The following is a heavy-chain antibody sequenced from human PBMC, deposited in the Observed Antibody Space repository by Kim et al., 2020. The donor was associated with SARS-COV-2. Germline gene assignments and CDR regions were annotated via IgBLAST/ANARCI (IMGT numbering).Heavy chain of an antibody. CDR1: GYTFTGYY. J-gene: IGHJ5*02. D-gene: IGHD3-22*01. CDR2: INPNSGGT. CDR3: ASAETMIDNWFDP. V-gene: IGHV1-2*02. Sequence: ASMKVSCKASGYTFTGYYMHWVRQAPGQGLEWMGWINPNSGGTNYAQKFQGRVTMTRDTSISTAYMELSRLRSDDTAVYYCASAETMIDNWFDPWGQGTLVTVSS.